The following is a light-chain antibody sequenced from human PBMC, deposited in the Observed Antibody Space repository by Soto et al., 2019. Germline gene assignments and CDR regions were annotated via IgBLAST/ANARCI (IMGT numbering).Light chain of an antibody. V-gene: IGKV3-15*01. CDR1: QSVSSN. CDR2: GAS. Sequence: EIVMTQSPATLSVSPGERATLSCRASQSVSSNLAWYQLKPGQAPRLLIYGASTRATGIPARFSGSGSGTDFTLTIIRLELEDFAVYYCQQYDISPWTFGQGTKVDI. CDR3: QQYDISPWT. J-gene: IGKJ1*01.